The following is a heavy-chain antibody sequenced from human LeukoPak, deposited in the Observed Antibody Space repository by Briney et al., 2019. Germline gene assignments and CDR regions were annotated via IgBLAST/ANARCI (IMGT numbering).Heavy chain of an antibody. V-gene: IGHV3-9*01. D-gene: IGHD2-15*01. CDR1: GFTFDDYA. CDR3: AKDLGSAITSALVLDV. CDR2: ITWNRDNI. Sequence: GGSLRLSCATSGFTFDDYAMHWVRQAPGKGLEWVSGITWNRDNIGYGDSVKGRFTISRDNVKNALYLQMNSLRPEDTALYYCAKDLGSAITSALVLDVWGQGTTVIVSS. J-gene: IGHJ6*02.